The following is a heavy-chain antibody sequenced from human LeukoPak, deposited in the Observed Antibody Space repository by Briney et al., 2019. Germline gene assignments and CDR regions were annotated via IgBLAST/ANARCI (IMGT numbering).Heavy chain of an antibody. J-gene: IGHJ4*02. CDR1: GGSISSSTYY. V-gene: IGHV4-39*02. Sequence: SETLSLTCTVSGGSISSSTYYWGWVRQPPGQGLEWVGSIYYTGTTYYNPSLRRRVTISVDTSKTHFSLKLSSVTAADTALYYCASAPRQGSIGGLDYWGQGTLVTVSS. CDR2: IYYTGTT. D-gene: IGHD3-16*01. CDR3: ASAPRQGSIGGLDY.